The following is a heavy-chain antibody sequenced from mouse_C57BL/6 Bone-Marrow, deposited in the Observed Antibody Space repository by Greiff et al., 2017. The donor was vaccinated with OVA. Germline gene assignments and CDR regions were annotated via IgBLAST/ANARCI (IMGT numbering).Heavy chain of an antibody. D-gene: IGHD1-1*01. V-gene: IGHV2-6*01. J-gene: IGHJ3*01. CDR3: ASSYYYGSSLFAD. Sequence: QVQLQQSGPGLVAPSQSLSITCTVSGFSLTSYGVDWVRQSPGKGLEWLGVIWGVGSTNYNSALKSRLSISKDNSKSHVFLKMNSLQTDDTAMYYCASSYYYGSSLFADWGQGTLVTVSA. CDR1: GFSLTSYG. CDR2: IWGVGST.